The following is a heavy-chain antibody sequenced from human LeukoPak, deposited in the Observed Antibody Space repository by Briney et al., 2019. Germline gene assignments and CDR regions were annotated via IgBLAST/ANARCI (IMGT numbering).Heavy chain of an antibody. Sequence: PGESLRLSCAASGFTFSSYAMSWVRQAPGKGLEWVAAISGLGGSTYYADSVKGRFTISRDNSKNTLYLQMNSLRAEDTAVYYCAKDPRIAVAASDPWGQGTLVTVSS. D-gene: IGHD6-19*01. J-gene: IGHJ5*02. CDR2: ISGLGGST. V-gene: IGHV3-23*01. CDR3: AKDPRIAVAASDP. CDR1: GFTFSSYA.